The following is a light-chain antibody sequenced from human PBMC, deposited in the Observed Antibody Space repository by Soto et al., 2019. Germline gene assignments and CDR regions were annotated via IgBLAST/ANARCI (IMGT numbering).Light chain of an antibody. Sequence: EIVMTQSPATLSLSPGERATLSCRASESVSTNLAWYQQKAGQAPRLLIYGASTRATGIPARFSGSGSGTDFTLTISSLEPEDFAVYYCQQRSNWSTFGQGTRLEIK. CDR3: QQRSNWST. J-gene: IGKJ5*01. V-gene: IGKV3-11*01. CDR2: GAS. CDR1: ESVSTN.